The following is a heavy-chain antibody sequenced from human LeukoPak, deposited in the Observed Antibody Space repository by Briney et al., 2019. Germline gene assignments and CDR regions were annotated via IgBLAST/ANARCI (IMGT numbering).Heavy chain of an antibody. V-gene: IGHV3-49*04. CDR1: GFTFGDYA. CDR2: IRSKAYGGTT. CDR3: TRDPVWGVDY. D-gene: IGHD3-16*01. Sequence: PGGSPRLSCTASGFTFGDYAMSWVRQAPGKGLEWVGFIRSKAYGGTTEYAASVKGRFTISRDDSKSIAYLQMNSLKTEDTAVYYCTRDPVWGVDYWGQGTLVTVSS. J-gene: IGHJ4*02.